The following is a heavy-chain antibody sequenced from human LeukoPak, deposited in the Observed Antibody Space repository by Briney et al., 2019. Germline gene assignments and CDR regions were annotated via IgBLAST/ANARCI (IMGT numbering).Heavy chain of an antibody. J-gene: IGHJ5*02. D-gene: IGHD5-12*01. CDR1: GFTFDSYA. V-gene: IGHV3-30*04. CDR3: VRDDYRRGGFDP. CDR2: ISYDGNNN. Sequence: GGSLRLSCAASGFTFDSYAMHWVRRSPGRGLEWLAVISYDGNNNNYADSVKGRFTISRDNSKNTLFLQINSLRLEDTAVYFCVRDDYRRGGFDPWGQGTLVTVSS.